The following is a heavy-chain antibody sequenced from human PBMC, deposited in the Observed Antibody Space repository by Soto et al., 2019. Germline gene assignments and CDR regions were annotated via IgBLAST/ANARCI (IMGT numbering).Heavy chain of an antibody. J-gene: IGHJ6*02. CDR3: ARDKGSSGYDYYYYYGMDV. Sequence: PGGSLRLSCAGSGFSFRNYAIHWVRQAPGKGLEWVANIKQDGSEKYYVDSVKGRFTISRDNAKNSLYLQMNSLRAEDTAVYYCARDKGSSGYDYYYYYGMDVWGQGTTVTVSS. V-gene: IGHV3-7*01. CDR2: IKQDGSEK. CDR1: GFSFRNYA. D-gene: IGHD3-22*01.